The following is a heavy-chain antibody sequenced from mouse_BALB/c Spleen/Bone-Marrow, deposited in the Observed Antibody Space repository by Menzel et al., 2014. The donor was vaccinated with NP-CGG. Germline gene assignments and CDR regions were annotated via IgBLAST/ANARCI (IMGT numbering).Heavy chain of an antibody. J-gene: IGHJ4*01. Sequence: VQLQQSGPELVKPGASVRISCKASGYTFTSFYIYWVRQRPGQGLEWIGWIYPGDFTTKYNEKFKGKATLTADESSTTASMQLSSLTSEDSAVYFCARKSQRAYDSMIYWGQGTSVTVSS. V-gene: IGHV1S56*01. CDR1: GYTFTSFY. D-gene: IGHD2-4*01. CDR2: IYPGDFTT. CDR3: ARKSQRAYDSMIY.